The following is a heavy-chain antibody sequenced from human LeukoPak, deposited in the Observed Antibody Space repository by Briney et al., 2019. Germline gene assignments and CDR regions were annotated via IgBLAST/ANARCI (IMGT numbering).Heavy chain of an antibody. V-gene: IGHV6-1*01. Sequence: SQTLSLTCAISGDSVSSNSAAWNWIRQSPSRGLEWLGRTYYRSKWYNDYAVSVKSRITINPDTSKNQFSLQLNSVTPEDTAVYYCARESWDYYGSGTYYYYGMDVWGQGTTVTVS. J-gene: IGHJ6*02. CDR3: ARESWDYYGSGTYYYYGMDV. CDR2: TYYRSKWYN. CDR1: GDSVSSNSAA. D-gene: IGHD3-10*01.